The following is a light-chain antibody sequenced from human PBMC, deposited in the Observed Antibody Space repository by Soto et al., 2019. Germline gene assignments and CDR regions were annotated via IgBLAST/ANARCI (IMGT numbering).Light chain of an antibody. CDR2: DAS. J-gene: IGKJ4*01. V-gene: IGKV3-11*01. CDR3: QQRSNWPALT. Sequence: EIVLTQSPATLSLSPGERATLSSRASQSVSSYLAWYQQKPGQAPRLLIYDASNRATGIPARFSGSGSGTDFTLTISSLEPEGFAVYYCQQRSNWPALTFGGGTKVEIK. CDR1: QSVSSY.